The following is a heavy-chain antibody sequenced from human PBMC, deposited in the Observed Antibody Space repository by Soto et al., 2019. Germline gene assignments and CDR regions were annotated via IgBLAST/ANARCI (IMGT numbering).Heavy chain of an antibody. Sequence: QVQLVQSGAEVKKPGASVKVSCKASGYTFTGYYMHWVRQAPGQGLEWMGWINPNSGGTNYAQKFQGRVTMTRDTSISTAYMELSRLRSDDTAVYYCARDLKYSGSYPRGMDVWGQGTTVTVSS. V-gene: IGHV1-2*02. D-gene: IGHD1-26*01. CDR3: ARDLKYSGSYPRGMDV. CDR1: GYTFTGYY. J-gene: IGHJ6*02. CDR2: INPNSGGT.